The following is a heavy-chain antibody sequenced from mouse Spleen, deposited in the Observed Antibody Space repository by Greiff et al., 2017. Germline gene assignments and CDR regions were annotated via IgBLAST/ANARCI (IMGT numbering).Heavy chain of an antibody. V-gene: IGHV5-9-1*01. D-gene: IGHD1-1*01. J-gene: IGHJ3*01. Sequence: EVKLVESGGGLVKPGGSLKLSCAASGFTFSSYAMSWVRQTPEKRLEWVATISSGGSYTYYPDSVKGRVTISRDNAKNTLYLQMSSLRSEDTAMYYCARRGTTVAPFAYWGQGTLVTVSA. CDR1: GFTFSSYA. CDR2: ISSGGSYT. CDR3: ARRGTTVAPFAY.